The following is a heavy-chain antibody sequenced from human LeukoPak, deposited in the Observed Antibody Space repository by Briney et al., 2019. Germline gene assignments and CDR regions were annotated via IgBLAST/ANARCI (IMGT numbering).Heavy chain of an antibody. CDR3: ARARDYGFDY. CDR2: INEDGSEK. J-gene: IGHJ4*02. Sequence: GGSLSLSCAASGFTFSNYWMSWVRQAPGKGLEWVANINEDGSEKYYVDSVKGRFTISRDNAKNSLYLQMKSLRADDTAVYFCARARDYGFDYWGQGTLVTVSS. V-gene: IGHV3-7*01. D-gene: IGHD4-17*01. CDR1: GFTFSNYW.